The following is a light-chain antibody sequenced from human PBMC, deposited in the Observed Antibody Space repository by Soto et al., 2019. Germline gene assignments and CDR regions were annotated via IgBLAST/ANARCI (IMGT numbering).Light chain of an antibody. V-gene: IGLV2-14*01. CDR3: AVWDDSLRGYV. CDR1: SSDVGGYNY. CDR2: EVT. J-gene: IGLJ1*01. Sequence: QPASVSGSPGQSITISCTGTSSDVGGYNYVSWYQQHPGKAPKLVIYEVTKRPSGVSNRFSGSKSGNTASLAISGLRSEDEADYFCAVWDDSLRGYVFATGTKVTVL.